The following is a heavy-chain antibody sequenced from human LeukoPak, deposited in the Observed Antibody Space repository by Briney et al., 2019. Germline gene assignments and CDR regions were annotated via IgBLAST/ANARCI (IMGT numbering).Heavy chain of an antibody. Sequence: ASVKVSCKASGGTFSSYAISWVRQAPGQGLEWMGRIIPILGIANYAQKIQGRVTITADKSTSTAYMELSSLRSEDTAVYYCARVRLGGYSYGSGPIDHFDYWGQGTLVTVSS. CDR1: GGTFSSYA. J-gene: IGHJ4*02. D-gene: IGHD5-18*01. CDR2: IIPILGIA. V-gene: IGHV1-69*04. CDR3: ARVRLGGYSYGSGPIDHFDY.